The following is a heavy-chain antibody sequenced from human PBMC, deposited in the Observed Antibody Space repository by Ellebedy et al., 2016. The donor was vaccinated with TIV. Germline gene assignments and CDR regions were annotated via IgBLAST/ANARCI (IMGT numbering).Heavy chain of an antibody. Sequence: SETLSLTXTVSGGSISSSSYYWGWIRQPPGKGLEWIGSIYYSGSTYYNPSLKSRVTISVDTSKNQFSPKLSSVTAADTAVYYCAVGIVKNGFDYWGQGTLVTVSS. D-gene: IGHD3-22*01. CDR2: IYYSGST. V-gene: IGHV4-39*01. CDR3: AVGIVKNGFDY. J-gene: IGHJ4*02. CDR1: GGSISSSSYY.